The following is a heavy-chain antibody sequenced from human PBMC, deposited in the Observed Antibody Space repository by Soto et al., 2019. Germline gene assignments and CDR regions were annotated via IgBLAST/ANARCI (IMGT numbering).Heavy chain of an antibody. Sequence: SETLSLTCTVSGYSISSGCYWGWIRQPPGKRLEWIGSMYPTGSTYYNPSLKSRVTMSVDTSNNEFSLKLTSVTDADTAVYHCVRDLNYGLYYFDYWGQGALVTVS. CDR3: VRDLNYGLYYFDY. CDR1: GYSISSGCY. CDR2: MYPTGST. V-gene: IGHV4-38-2*02. D-gene: IGHD3-10*01. J-gene: IGHJ4*02.